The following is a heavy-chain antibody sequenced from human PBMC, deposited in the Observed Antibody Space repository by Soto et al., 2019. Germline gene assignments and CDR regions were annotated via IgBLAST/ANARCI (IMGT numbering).Heavy chain of an antibody. V-gene: IGHV4-59*01. CDR3: ARDSTMAPYYFDY. J-gene: IGHJ4*02. D-gene: IGHD2-2*01. Sequence: SETLSLTCTVSGGSISNYYWSWIRQTPGKGLEWIGYFSYSGTSNYNPSLKSRVTISVDTSKNQFSLKLSSVTAADTAVYYCARDSTMAPYYFDYWGQGTLVTVSS. CDR1: GGSISNYY. CDR2: FSYSGTS.